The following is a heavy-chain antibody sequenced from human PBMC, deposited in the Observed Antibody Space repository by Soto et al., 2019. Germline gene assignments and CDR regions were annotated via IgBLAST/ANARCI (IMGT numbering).Heavy chain of an antibody. CDR2: ISYDGSNK. Sequence: QVQLVESGEALFQLGSSWRPSGEALGSTFINYGMPWFRQAPGKGLEWVAVISYDGSNKYYADSVKGRFSISRDNSKNTLYLQMNSLRAEDTAVYYCAKGDWFDPWGQGTLVTVSS. CDR1: GSTFINYG. V-gene: IGHV3-30*18. CDR3: AKGDWFDP. J-gene: IGHJ5*02.